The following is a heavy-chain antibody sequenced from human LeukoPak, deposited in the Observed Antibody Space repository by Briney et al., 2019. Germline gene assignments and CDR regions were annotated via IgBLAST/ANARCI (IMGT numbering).Heavy chain of an antibody. CDR2: IYYSGYT. D-gene: IGHD6-13*01. Sequence: SETLSLTCTVPGGSISSYYWSWIRQPPGEGLEWIGCIYYSGYTNYKSSLKSRVTISVDTSKNQFSLKLSSVTAADTAVYYCARVTGYRIEDYFDYWGQGTLVTVSS. J-gene: IGHJ4*02. CDR1: GGSISSYY. CDR3: ARVTGYRIEDYFDY. V-gene: IGHV4-59*01.